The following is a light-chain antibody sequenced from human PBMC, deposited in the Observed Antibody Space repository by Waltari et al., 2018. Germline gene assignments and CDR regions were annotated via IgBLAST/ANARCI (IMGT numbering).Light chain of an antibody. J-gene: IGLJ3*02. CDR3: SSYSNSWV. Sequence: QSALTQPASVSGSPGESITISCSGNISDIRGYNYPSWYQHHPGKAPQLILYEVSHRPSGVSSRFSGSKSGNTASLTISGLQAEDEADYYCSSYSNSWVFGGGTKLTVL. CDR2: EVS. CDR1: ISDIRGYNY. V-gene: IGLV2-14*01.